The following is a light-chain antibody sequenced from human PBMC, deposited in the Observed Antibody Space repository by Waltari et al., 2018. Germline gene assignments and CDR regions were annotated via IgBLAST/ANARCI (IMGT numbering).Light chain of an antibody. J-gene: IGLJ1*01. Sequence: QSVLTQSPSASGTPGPRVTISCSGRSSNLGSNTVHWYQHLPGTGPKLLIYANNQRPSGVPDRFSGSKSGTSASLAISGLQSEDEAYYFCATRDARLDGFVFGSGTEVTVL. CDR1: SSNLGSNT. CDR3: ATRDARLDGFV. CDR2: ANN. V-gene: IGLV1-44*01.